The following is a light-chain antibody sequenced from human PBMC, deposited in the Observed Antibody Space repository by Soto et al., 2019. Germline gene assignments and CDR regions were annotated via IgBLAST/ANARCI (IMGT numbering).Light chain of an antibody. Sequence: DTQLTQSPSFLSASVGDRVTITCRASQGISSYLAWYQQKPGKAPKVLIYEASTLQSGVPSRFSGSGSGTEFTLTISSLQPEDFATYYCQQLNSYPRTFGGGTKVEIK. CDR1: QGISSY. J-gene: IGKJ4*01. CDR2: EAS. V-gene: IGKV1-9*01. CDR3: QQLNSYPRT.